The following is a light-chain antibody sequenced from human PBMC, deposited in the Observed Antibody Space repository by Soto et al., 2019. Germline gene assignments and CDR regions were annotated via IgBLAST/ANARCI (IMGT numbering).Light chain of an antibody. CDR2: DAS. CDR1: QSISSW. J-gene: IGKJ4*01. Sequence: DIQVTQAPSTLSASVRDRVTMTCRASQSISSWLAWYQQKPGKAPKLLIYDASSLESGVPSRFSGSGSGTEFTLTISSLQPDDFATYYCQQYNSYPLTFGGGTKVDIK. V-gene: IGKV1-5*01. CDR3: QQYNSYPLT.